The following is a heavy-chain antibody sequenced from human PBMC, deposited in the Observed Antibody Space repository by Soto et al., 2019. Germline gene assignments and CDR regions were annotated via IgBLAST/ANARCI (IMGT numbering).Heavy chain of an antibody. Sequence: SETLSLTCTVSGGSISSGGYYWSWIRQHPGKGLEWIGYIYYSGSTYYNPSLKSRVTISVDTSKNQFSLKLSSVTAADTAVYYCAREVRREEYSSFSRHNYFDYWGQGTLVTVSS. CDR2: IYYSGST. CDR1: GGSISSGGYY. D-gene: IGHD6-6*01. CDR3: AREVRREEYSSFSRHNYFDY. V-gene: IGHV4-31*03. J-gene: IGHJ4*02.